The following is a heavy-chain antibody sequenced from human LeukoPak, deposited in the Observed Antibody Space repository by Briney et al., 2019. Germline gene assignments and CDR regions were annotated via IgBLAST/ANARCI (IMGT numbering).Heavy chain of an antibody. CDR1: GYTFTGYY. D-gene: IGHD1-26*01. CDR3: AREKVGATFREPFDY. Sequence: GASVKVSCKASGYTFTGYYMHWVRQAPGQGLEWMGWINPNSGGTNYAQKFQGRVTMTRDTSISTVYMELSSLRSEDTAVYYCAREKVGATFREPFDYWGQGTLVTVSS. V-gene: IGHV1-2*02. CDR2: INPNSGGT. J-gene: IGHJ4*02.